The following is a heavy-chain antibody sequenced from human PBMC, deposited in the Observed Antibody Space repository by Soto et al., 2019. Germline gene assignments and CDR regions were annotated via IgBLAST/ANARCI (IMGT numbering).Heavy chain of an antibody. Sequence: ASVNVSCKASGYNFNNYGISWVRQAPGQGLEWMGWIGAYNGYSDYTNYEQKFQARLTMTKDTSTSTTYMELTGLTPDDSAVYYCARDWCCSGGSCSDCFDPWGQGTLVTVSS. V-gene: IGHV1-18*01. CDR3: ARDWCCSGGSCSDCFDP. CDR2: IGAYNGYSDYT. CDR1: GYNFNNYG. D-gene: IGHD2-15*01. J-gene: IGHJ5*02.